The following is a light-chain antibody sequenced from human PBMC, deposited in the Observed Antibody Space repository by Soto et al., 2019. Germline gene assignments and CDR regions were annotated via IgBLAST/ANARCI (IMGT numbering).Light chain of an antibody. J-gene: IGKJ1*01. CDR3: QQYGTSPRT. CDR2: GAS. V-gene: IGKV3-20*01. CDR1: QSVSSNY. Sequence: EIVVTQSPGTRSLSPGERATLSCRASQSVSSNYLAWYQQKPGQAPRLLIYGASSRATGIPDRFSGSGSGTDFTLTISRLEPEDFAVYYCQQYGTSPRTFGQGTKVDIK.